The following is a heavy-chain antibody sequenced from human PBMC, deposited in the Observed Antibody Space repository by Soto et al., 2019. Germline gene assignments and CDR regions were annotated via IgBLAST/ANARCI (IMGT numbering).Heavy chain of an antibody. Sequence: ASVKVSCKASGYTFTSYAMHWVRQAPGQRLEWMGWINAGNGNTKYSQKFQGRVTITRDTSASTAYMELSSLRSEDTAVYYCACSFTVPAAIYSWGQGALVTVSS. D-gene: IGHD2-2*01. CDR1: GYTFTSYA. V-gene: IGHV1-3*01. J-gene: IGHJ4*02. CDR3: ACSFTVPAAIYS. CDR2: INAGNGNT.